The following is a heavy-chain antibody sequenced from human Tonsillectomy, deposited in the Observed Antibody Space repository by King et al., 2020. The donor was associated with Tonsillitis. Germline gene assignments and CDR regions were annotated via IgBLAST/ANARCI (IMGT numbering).Heavy chain of an antibody. CDR2: ISYDGSHK. J-gene: IGHJ4*02. D-gene: IGHD2-15*01. Sequence: VQLVESGGGVVQPGRSLRLSCAASGFTFSSYGMHWVRQAPGKGLEWVAVISYDGSHKYYADSVKGRFTISRDNSKNTLYLQMNSLRAEDTAVFYCAKDREYCSGGSCYSEDDYWGQGTLVTVSS. CDR3: AKDREYCSGGSCYSEDDY. V-gene: IGHV3-30*18. CDR1: GFTFSSYG.